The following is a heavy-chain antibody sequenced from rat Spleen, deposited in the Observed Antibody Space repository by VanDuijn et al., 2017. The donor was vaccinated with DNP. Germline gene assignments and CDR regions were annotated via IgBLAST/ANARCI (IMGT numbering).Heavy chain of an antibody. Sequence: EVHLQESGPGLVKPSHSLSLTCSVTGYSIPSNYWAWIRKFPGNKMDWIGHISYSGATNYNPSLKSRISITRDTSKNQFFLQFNSVTTEDTATYYCTREEAYFGSDYLDYWGQGVMVTVSS. V-gene: IGHV3-1*01. CDR3: TREEAYFGSDYLDY. CDR1: GYSIPSNY. D-gene: IGHD1-6*01. J-gene: IGHJ2*01. CDR2: ISYSGAT.